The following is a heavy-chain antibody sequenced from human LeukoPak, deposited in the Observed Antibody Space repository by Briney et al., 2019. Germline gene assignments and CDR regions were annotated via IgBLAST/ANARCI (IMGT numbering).Heavy chain of an antibody. J-gene: IGHJ5*02. CDR3: AKEGNLRVVENPRRFDP. CDR1: GFTFSSYG. V-gene: IGHV3-30*02. CDR2: IRYDGSNK. D-gene: IGHD3-3*01. Sequence: GGSLRLSCAASGFTFSSYGMHWVRQAPGKGLEWVAFIRYDGSNKYYADSVKGRFTISRDNSKNTLYLQMSSLRAEDTAVYYCAKEGNLRVVENPRRFDPWGQGTLVTVSS.